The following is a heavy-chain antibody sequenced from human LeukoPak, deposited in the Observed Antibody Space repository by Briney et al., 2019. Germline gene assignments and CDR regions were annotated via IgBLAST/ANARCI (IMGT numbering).Heavy chain of an antibody. CDR2: ISYDGSSK. V-gene: IGHV3-30-3*01. CDR1: GFTFSTYA. J-gene: IGHJ4*02. CDR3: ARGIFTGGTYYGY. D-gene: IGHD1-26*01. Sequence: GRSLRPSCAASGFTFSTYAMHWVRQAPGKGLEWVAVISYDGSSKNYGDSVKGRFTISRDDSKNTVYLQMNSLRLEDTALYYCARGIFTGGTYYGYWGQGTLVTVSS.